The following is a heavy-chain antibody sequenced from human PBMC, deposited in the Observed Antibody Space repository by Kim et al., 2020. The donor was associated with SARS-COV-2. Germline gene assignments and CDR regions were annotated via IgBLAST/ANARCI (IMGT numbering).Heavy chain of an antibody. Sequence: SLRLSCAASGFTFDDYAMHWVRQAPGKGLEWVSGISWNSGSIGYADSVKGRFTISRDNAKNSLYLQMNSLRAEDTALYYCAKDPGGSSGFDYWGQGTLVTGSS. CDR3: AKDPGGSSGFDY. CDR2: ISWNSGSI. CDR1: GFTFDDYA. V-gene: IGHV3-9*01. D-gene: IGHD3-16*01. J-gene: IGHJ4*02.